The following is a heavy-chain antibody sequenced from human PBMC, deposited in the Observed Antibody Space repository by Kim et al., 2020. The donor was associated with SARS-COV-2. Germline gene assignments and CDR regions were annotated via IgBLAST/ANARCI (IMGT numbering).Heavy chain of an antibody. CDR3: ARAPPAWGYYYYGMDV. CDR2: IYYSGST. CDR1: GGSISSYY. V-gene: IGHV4-59*13. D-gene: IGHD3-16*01. Sequence: SETLSLTCTVSGGSISSYYWSWIRQPPGKGLEWIGYIYYSGSTNYNPSLKSRVTISVDTSKNQFSLKLSSVTAADTAVYYCARAPPAWGYYYYGMDVWGQGTTVTVSS. J-gene: IGHJ6*02.